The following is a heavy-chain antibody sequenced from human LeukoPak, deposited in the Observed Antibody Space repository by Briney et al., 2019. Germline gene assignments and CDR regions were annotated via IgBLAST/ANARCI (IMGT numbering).Heavy chain of an antibody. CDR3: ARATRSRRWELPAYFDY. D-gene: IGHD1-26*01. CDR2: INPNSGGT. J-gene: IGHJ4*02. CDR1: GYTFTGYY. Sequence: ASVKVSCKASGYTFTGYYMHWLRQAPGQGLEWMGRINPNSGGTNYAQKFQGRVTMTRDTSISTAYMELSRLRSDDTAVYYCARATRSRRWELPAYFDYWGQGTLVTVSS. V-gene: IGHV1-2*06.